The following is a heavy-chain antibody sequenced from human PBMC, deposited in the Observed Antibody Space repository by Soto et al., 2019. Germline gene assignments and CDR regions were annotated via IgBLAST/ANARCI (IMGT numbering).Heavy chain of an antibody. J-gene: IGHJ1*01. CDR2: ISGSGGST. D-gene: IGHD5-12*01. Sequence: PGGSLRLSCAASGFTFSSYAMSWVRQAPGKGLEWVSAISGSGGSTYYADSVKGRFTISRDNSKNTLYLQMNSLRAEDTAVYYCARDRRGYSGYDFYFQHWGQGTLVTVSS. CDR1: GFTFSSYA. CDR3: ARDRRGYSGYDFYFQH. V-gene: IGHV3-23*01.